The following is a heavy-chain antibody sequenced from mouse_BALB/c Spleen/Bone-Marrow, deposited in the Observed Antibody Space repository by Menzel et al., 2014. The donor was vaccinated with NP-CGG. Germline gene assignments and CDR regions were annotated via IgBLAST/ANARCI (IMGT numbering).Heavy chain of an antibody. CDR3: ASYYYGSSRFAY. CDR1: GFNIKDTY. D-gene: IGHD1-1*01. Sequence: EVQLQESGAELVKPGASVKLSCTASGFNIKDTYMHWVKQRPEQGLEWIGRIDPANGNTKYDPKFQGKATITAATSSNTAYLQLSSLKSEDTAVYYCASYYYGSSRFAYWGQGTLVTVSA. V-gene: IGHV14-3*02. CDR2: IDPANGNT. J-gene: IGHJ3*01.